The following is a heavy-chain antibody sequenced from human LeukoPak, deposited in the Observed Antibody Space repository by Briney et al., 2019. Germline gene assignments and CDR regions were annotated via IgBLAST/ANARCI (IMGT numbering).Heavy chain of an antibody. CDR1: GFTFSSFD. CDR2: ISNNGGNK. CDR3: VKGGYGGKIFDY. Sequence: PGGSLRLSCSASGFTFSSFDIHWVRQAPGKGLEYVSVISNNGGNKYCADSVRGRFTISRDNSKNSLYLQMSSLRAEDTAIYYCVKGGYGGKIFDYWGQGTLVTVSS. V-gene: IGHV3-64D*09. J-gene: IGHJ4*02. D-gene: IGHD4-23*01.